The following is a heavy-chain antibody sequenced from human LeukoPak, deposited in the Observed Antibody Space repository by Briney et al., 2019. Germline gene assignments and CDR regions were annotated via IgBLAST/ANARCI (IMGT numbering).Heavy chain of an antibody. J-gene: IGHJ4*02. V-gene: IGHV1-24*01. CDR1: GYTLTELS. D-gene: IGHD7-27*01. CDR2: FDPEDGET. Sequence: ASVKVSCKVSGYTLTELSMHWVRQAPGKGLEWMGGFDPEDGETIYAQKFQGRVTMTEDTSTDTAYMELSSLRSEDTAVYYCATVPKANWGWDGFDYWGQGTLVTVSS. CDR3: ATVPKANWGWDGFDY.